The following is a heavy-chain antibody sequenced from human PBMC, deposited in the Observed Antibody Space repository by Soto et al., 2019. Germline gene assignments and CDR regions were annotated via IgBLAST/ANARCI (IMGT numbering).Heavy chain of an antibody. CDR2: IYTSGST. D-gene: IGHD6-13*01. J-gene: IGHJ4*02. CDR1: GGSISSYY. CDR3: ARDSRYSSSWYATFDY. V-gene: IGHV4-4*07. Sequence: SETLSLTCTVSGGSISSYYWSWIRQPAGKGLEWIGRIYTSGSTNYNPSLKSRVTMSVDTSKNQFSLKLSSVTAADTAVYYCARDSRYSSSWYATFDYWGQGTLVTVSS.